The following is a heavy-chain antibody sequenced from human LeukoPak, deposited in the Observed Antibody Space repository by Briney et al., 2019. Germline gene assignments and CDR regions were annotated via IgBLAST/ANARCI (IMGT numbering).Heavy chain of an antibody. CDR1: GFTFRTGV. CDR3: VRGTGY. CDR2: ISSNGDNT. V-gene: IGHV3-64D*06. J-gene: IGHJ4*02. Sequence: GGSLRLSCSVSGFTFRTGVRVGVREAPGKGLEYVSAISSNGDNTYYADSVKGRFTISRDNSKNTLYLQMSSLRADDTAVYYCVRGTGYWGQGTLVTVSS.